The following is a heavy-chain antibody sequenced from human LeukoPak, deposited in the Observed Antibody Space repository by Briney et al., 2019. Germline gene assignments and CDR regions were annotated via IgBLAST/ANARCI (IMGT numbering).Heavy chain of an antibody. CDR2: ISGYSGNT. V-gene: IGHV1-18*01. D-gene: IGHD3-22*01. CDR1: GYTFTSYD. CDR3: ARGFPPRTYYDSTDYDSYYFDY. Sequence: ASVKVSCKASGYTFTSYDISWVRQAPGQGLEWMGWISGYSGNTKYAQKLQGRVTVTKDTSTSTAYMELRSMRSDDTAVYYCARGFPPRTYYDSTDYDSYYFDYWGQGTLVTVSS. J-gene: IGHJ4*02.